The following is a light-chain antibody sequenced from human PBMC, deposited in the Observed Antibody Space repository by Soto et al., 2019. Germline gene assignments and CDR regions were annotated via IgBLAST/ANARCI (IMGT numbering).Light chain of an antibody. V-gene: IGKV3-11*01. J-gene: IGKJ4*01. CDR2: DAS. Sequence: EIVLTQSPATLSLSPGERATLSCRASQSVSKYLAWYQQKPGQAPRLLIYDASNRATGIPARFSGSGSGTGFTLTISSLEPEDFAVYYCQQRSNWRGTFGGGTKVEIK. CDR1: QSVSKY. CDR3: QQRSNWRGT.